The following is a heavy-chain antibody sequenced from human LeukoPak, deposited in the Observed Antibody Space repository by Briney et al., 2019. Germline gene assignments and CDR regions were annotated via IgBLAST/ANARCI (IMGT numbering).Heavy chain of an antibody. Sequence: LGGSLRLSCAASGFTFSRYAMTWGRQAPGKGLEWVSTISGSSGSKYYADSVKGRFAISRDNSKNTLYLQLNSLRAEDTAVYYCAKDRPDGNHYGDYHFDYWGQGTLVTVSS. V-gene: IGHV3-23*01. D-gene: IGHD4-17*01. CDR2: ISGSSGSK. CDR3: AKDRPDGNHYGDYHFDY. J-gene: IGHJ4*02. CDR1: GFTFSRYA.